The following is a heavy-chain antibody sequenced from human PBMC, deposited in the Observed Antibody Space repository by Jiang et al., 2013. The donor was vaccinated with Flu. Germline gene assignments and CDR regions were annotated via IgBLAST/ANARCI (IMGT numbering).Heavy chain of an antibody. Sequence: RITINPDTSKNQFSLQLNSVTPEDTAVYYCAREESVGGFDYWGQGTLVTVSS. D-gene: IGHD1-26*01. J-gene: IGHJ4*02. CDR3: AREESVGGFDY. V-gene: IGHV6-1*01.